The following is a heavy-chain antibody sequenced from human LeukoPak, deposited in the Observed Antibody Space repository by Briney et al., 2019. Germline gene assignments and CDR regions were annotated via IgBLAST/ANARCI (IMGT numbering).Heavy chain of an antibody. D-gene: IGHD4-17*01. CDR3: AREDSVTKAFDY. CDR1: GDSITSGIYF. CDR2: IYHRGST. V-gene: IGHV4-31*03. J-gene: IGHJ4*02. Sequence: KPSETLSLTCTVSGDSITSGIYFWTWIRQPPGKGLEWIGYIYHRGSTDANPSLKSRATISLDTSNDQFSLSLSSVTAADTAVYFCAREDSVTKAFDYWGQGTLVTVSS.